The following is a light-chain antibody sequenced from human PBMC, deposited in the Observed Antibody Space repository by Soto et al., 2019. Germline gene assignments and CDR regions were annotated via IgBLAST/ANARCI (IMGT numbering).Light chain of an antibody. Sequence: QSVLTQRASASGSPGQSITISCTGTSSDVGGYNYVSWYQQHPGKAPKLMIYDVSNRPSGVSNRFSGSKSGNTASLTISGLQAEDEADYYCCSFTSISTYVSGTGTKVTV. CDR1: SSDVGGYNY. CDR2: DVS. V-gene: IGLV2-14*03. J-gene: IGLJ1*01. CDR3: CSFTSISTYV.